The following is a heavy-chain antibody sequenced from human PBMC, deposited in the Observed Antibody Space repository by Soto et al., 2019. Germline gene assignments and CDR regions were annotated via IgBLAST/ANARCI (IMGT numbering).Heavy chain of an antibody. V-gene: IGHV3-23*01. CDR1: GFTFSSYA. Sequence: EVQLLESGGGLVEPGGSRRLSSAASGFTFSSYAMNWVRQAPGNGLEWVSAISGSGGSIHYADSVKGRFTISRDNSKNTLYLQMNSLRDEDTAVYHCVKGYWKGDVWGQGTTVTVSS. CDR3: VKGYWKGDV. D-gene: IGHD1-1*01. CDR2: ISGSGGSI. J-gene: IGHJ6*02.